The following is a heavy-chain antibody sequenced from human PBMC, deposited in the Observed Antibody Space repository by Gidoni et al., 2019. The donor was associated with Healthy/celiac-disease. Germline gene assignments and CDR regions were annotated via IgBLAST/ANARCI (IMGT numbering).Heavy chain of an antibody. D-gene: IGHD3-10*01. CDR3: ARDYKRGSGGPRYYGMDV. CDR2: IIPIFGTS. Sequence: QVQLVQSGAEVKKPGSSVKVSCKASGGTFSSYAISWVRQAPGQGLEWMGGIIPIFGTSNYAQKFQGKVTITADETTSTAYMELSSLRSEDTAVYYCARDYKRGSGGPRYYGMDVWGQGTTVTVSS. CDR1: GGTFSSYA. J-gene: IGHJ6*02. V-gene: IGHV1-69*01.